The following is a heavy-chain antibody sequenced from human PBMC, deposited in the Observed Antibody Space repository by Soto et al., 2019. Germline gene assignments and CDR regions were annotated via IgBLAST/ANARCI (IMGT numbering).Heavy chain of an antibody. J-gene: IGHJ4*02. Sequence: GGSLRLSCSGFGFSISTYWVNWIRQTPGKGLEWVANINPEGNAKTYVDPVKGRFIVSRDNTRNSLDLQMNSLRVEDSAVYFCAAWDISNIWGQGILVTVSS. D-gene: IGHD2-15*01. CDR1: GFSISTYW. CDR2: INPEGNAK. V-gene: IGHV3-7*01. CDR3: AAWDISNI.